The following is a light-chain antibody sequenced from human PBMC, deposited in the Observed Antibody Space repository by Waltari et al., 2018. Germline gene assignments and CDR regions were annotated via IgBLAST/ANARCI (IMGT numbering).Light chain of an antibody. CDR3: QQSYSTPPVT. CDR1: QSISSY. J-gene: IGKJ2*01. Sequence: DIQMTQSPSSLSASVGDRVTIPCRASQSISSYLNWYQQKPGKAPKLLIYAASSLQSGVPSRFSGSGSGTDFTLTISSLQPKDFATYYCQQSYSTPPVTFGQGTKLEIK. V-gene: IGKV1-39*01. CDR2: AAS.